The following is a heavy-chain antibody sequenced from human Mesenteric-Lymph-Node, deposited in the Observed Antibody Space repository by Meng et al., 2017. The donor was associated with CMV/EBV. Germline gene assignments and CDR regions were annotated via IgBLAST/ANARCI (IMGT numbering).Heavy chain of an antibody. J-gene: IGHJ4*02. D-gene: IGHD3-9*01. V-gene: IGHV4-34*01. CDR1: GGSFSGYY. Sequence: AKLPQLVHGLLKPSEPLSVACAVYGGSFSGYYWNWIRQSPEKGLEWIGEINHSGSTTYNPSFTSRIIISVDTSTNQISLNMSSVTAADTAVYYCARGSSYDILTGYFDYWGQGALVTVSS. CDR2: INHSGST. CDR3: ARGSSYDILTGYFDY.